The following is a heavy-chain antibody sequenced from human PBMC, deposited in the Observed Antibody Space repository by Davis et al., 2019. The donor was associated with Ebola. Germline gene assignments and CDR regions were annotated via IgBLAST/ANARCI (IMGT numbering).Heavy chain of an antibody. CDR2: ISYDGSNK. CDR1: GFTFSSYG. V-gene: IGHV3-30*18. D-gene: IGHD6-13*01. Sequence: GESLKISCAASGFTFSSYGMPWVRQAPGKGLEWVAVISYDGSNKYYADFVKGRFTISRDNSKNTLYLQMNSLRAEDTAVYYCTKVGSSWYRFDYWGQRTLVTVAS. CDR3: TKVGSSWYRFDY. J-gene: IGHJ4*02.